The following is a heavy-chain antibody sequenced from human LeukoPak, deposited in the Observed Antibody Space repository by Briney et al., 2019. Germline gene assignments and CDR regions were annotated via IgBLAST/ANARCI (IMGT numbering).Heavy chain of an antibody. J-gene: IGHJ4*02. Sequence: ESGPTLVKPTQTLTRTCTFSGFSLSTSGGGVGWIRQPPGKALKWLAFIFWDDDKRYSPSLNSRLTITKDTSKNQVVLTMTNVDPVDTATYYCAHGRAGTFNLDYWGQGTLVTVSS. CDR1: GFSLSTSGGG. V-gene: IGHV2-5*02. CDR3: AHGRAGTFNLDY. D-gene: IGHD6-19*01. CDR2: IFWDDDK.